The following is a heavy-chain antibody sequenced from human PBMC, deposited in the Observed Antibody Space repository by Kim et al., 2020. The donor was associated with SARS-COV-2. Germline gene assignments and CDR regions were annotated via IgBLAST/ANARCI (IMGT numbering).Heavy chain of an antibody. D-gene: IGHD6-6*01. J-gene: IGHJ2*01. V-gene: IGHV5-10-1*01. Sequence: GESLKISCKGSGYSFTSYWISWVRQMPGKGLEWMGRIDPSDSYTNYSPSFQGHVTISADKSISTAYLQWSSLKASDTAMYYCARRSIAARLGTLPNWYFDLWGRGTLVTVSS. CDR3: ARRSIAARLGTLPNWYFDL. CDR2: IDPSDSYT. CDR1: GYSFTSYW.